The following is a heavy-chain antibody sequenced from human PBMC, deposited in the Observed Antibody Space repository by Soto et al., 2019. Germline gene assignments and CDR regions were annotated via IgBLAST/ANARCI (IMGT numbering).Heavy chain of an antibody. CDR2: VIPNYNKL. V-gene: IGHV1-69*06. Sequence: QAQVVQSGAEVRKPGSSVKLSCKASEGTFNSYAIAWVRQAPGQGLEWMGGVIPNYNKLNEAQKFQDRVTITADNSTNTVYMDMSSLRSDDTAVYFCASGASRWYPYFFDSRAQGTLVTVSS. CDR3: ASGASRWYPYFFDS. J-gene: IGHJ4*02. D-gene: IGHD6-13*01. CDR1: EGTFNSYA.